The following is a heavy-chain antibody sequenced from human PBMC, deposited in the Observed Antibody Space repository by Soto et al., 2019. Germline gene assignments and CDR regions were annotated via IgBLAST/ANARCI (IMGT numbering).Heavy chain of an antibody. CDR3: ARGVYYHDSSGYYPPYNWFDP. V-gene: IGHV4-30-2*01. CDR2: IYHSGST. CDR1: GGSISSGGYS. J-gene: IGHJ5*02. D-gene: IGHD3-22*01. Sequence: TSETLSLTCAVSGGSISSGGYSWSWIRQPPGKGLEWIGYIYHSGSTYYNPSLKSRVTISVDRSKNQFSLKLSSVTAADTAVYYCARGVYYHDSSGYYPPYNWFDPWGQGTLVTVSS.